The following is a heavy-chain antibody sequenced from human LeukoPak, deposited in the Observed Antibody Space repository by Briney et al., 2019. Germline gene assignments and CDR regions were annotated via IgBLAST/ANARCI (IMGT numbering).Heavy chain of an antibody. CDR1: GGSISSGSYY. D-gene: IGHD3-22*01. Sequence: SETPSLTCTVSGGSISSGSYYWSWIRQPAGKGLEWIGRIYTSGSTNYNPSLKSRVTISVDTSKNQFSLKLSSVTAADTAVYYCAREKIADSSKDYWGQGTLVTVSS. CDR2: IYTSGST. J-gene: IGHJ4*02. CDR3: AREKIADSSKDY. V-gene: IGHV4-61*02.